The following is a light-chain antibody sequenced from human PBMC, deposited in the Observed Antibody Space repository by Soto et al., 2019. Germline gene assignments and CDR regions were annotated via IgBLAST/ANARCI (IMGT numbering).Light chain of an antibody. CDR1: SSDIGGYQF. Sequence: QSALPQPASVSGSPGPSITLSCTGTSSDIGGYQFVSWFQQHPGQAPKLMIYGVTNRPSGVSDRFSGSKSGNTASLTISGLQAEDEADYYCSSYTPRSTLVFGGGTKLTVL. CDR2: GVT. V-gene: IGLV2-14*01. J-gene: IGLJ2*01. CDR3: SSYTPRSTLV.